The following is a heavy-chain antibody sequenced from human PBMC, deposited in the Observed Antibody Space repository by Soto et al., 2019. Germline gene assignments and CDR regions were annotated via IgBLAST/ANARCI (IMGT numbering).Heavy chain of an antibody. CDR1: GGSMSGYY. CDR2: MYYSGST. CDR3: ATGAAATLYY. V-gene: IGHV4-59*01. Sequence: QVQLQESSPGLVKPSETLSLTCTVSGGSMSGYYWSWIRQPPGKGLEWIGNMYYSGSTNDNPSLKSRVTISVDTSKNQFSLKLSSVTAADTAVYYCATGAAATLYYWGQGTLVIVSS. J-gene: IGHJ4*02. D-gene: IGHD6-25*01.